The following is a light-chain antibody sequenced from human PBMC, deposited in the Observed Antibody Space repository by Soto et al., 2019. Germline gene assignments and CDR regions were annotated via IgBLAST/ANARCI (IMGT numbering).Light chain of an antibody. CDR2: DAS. Sequence: EIVLTQSPATLSLSPGERATLSCRASQSVSSYLAWYHQKPGQAPRLLIYDASNRATGIPARFSGSGSGTDFTLTISSLEPEDFVVYYCQQRSNWPWTFGQGTKVEIK. CDR1: QSVSSY. J-gene: IGKJ1*01. CDR3: QQRSNWPWT. V-gene: IGKV3-11*01.